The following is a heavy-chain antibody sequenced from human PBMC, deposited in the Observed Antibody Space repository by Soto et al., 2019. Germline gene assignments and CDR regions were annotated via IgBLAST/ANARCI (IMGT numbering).Heavy chain of an antibody. CDR1: GFTFSSYA. Sequence: QVQLVESGGGVVQPGRSLRLSCAASGFTFSSYAMHWVRQAPGKGLEWVAVISYDGSNKYYADSVKGRFTISRDNSKNTLYLQMNSLRAEDTAVYYCASWNRVGATESEPRFDYWGQGTLVTVSS. CDR3: ASWNRVGATESEPRFDY. J-gene: IGHJ4*02. V-gene: IGHV3-30-3*01. CDR2: ISYDGSNK. D-gene: IGHD1-26*01.